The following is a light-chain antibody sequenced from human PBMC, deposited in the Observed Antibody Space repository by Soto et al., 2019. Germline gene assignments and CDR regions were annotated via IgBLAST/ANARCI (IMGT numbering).Light chain of an antibody. V-gene: IGKV2-24*01. CDR1: ESLVHSDGVTY. Sequence: DIVLTQTPLTSSVTPRQPASFCCGSCESLVHSDGVTYLSWLHQRPGQPPRLLIYQISKRFSGVPDRFTGSGAGTNFTLNISRVEVEDVGTFFCMQSSQLRTFGQGTKVDSK. CDR3: MQSSQLRT. CDR2: QIS. J-gene: IGKJ1*01.